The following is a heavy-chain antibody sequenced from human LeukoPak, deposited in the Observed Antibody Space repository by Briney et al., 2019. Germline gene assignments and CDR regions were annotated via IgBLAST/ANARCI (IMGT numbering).Heavy chain of an antibody. CDR3: AKAQYYDILTGYYGYLQH. J-gene: IGHJ1*01. D-gene: IGHD3-9*01. Sequence: AGGSLRPSCAASGFTFRSYAMSWVRQALGKGLEWVSGVGGNGENTYYADSVKGRFTISRDNSKNTLYLQMNSLRAEDTAVYYCAKAQYYDILTGYYGYLQHWGQGALVTVSS. V-gene: IGHV3-23*01. CDR1: GFTFRSYA. CDR2: VGGNGENT.